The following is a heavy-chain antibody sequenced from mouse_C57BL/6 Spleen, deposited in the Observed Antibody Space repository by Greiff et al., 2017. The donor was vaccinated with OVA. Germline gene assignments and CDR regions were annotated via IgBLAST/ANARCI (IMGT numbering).Heavy chain of an antibody. Sequence: VQLQQSGAELVRPGASVKLSCKASGYTFTDYYINWVKQRPGQGLEWIARIYPGSGNTYYNEKFKGKATLTAEKSSSTAYMQRSSLTSEDSAVYFCARGGNDYWGQGTTLTVSS. CDR3: ARGGNDY. D-gene: IGHD2-1*01. CDR2: IYPGSGNT. J-gene: IGHJ2*01. V-gene: IGHV1-76*01. CDR1: GYTFTDYY.